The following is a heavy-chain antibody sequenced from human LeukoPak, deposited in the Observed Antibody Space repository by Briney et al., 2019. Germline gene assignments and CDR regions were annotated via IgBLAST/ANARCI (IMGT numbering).Heavy chain of an antibody. D-gene: IGHD2-21*01. J-gene: IGHJ4*02. V-gene: IGHV3-30*02. CDR3: ARDLLPYGVFDY. CDR2: IRYDGSNK. Sequence: QAGGSLRLSCAASGFTFSSYGMHWVRQAPGKGLEWVAFIRYDGSNKYYADSVKGRFTISRDNSKNTLYLQMNSLRAEDTAVYYCARDLLPYGVFDYWGQGTLVTVSS. CDR1: GFTFSSYG.